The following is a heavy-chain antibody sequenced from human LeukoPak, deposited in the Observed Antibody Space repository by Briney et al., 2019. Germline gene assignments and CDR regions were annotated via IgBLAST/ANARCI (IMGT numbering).Heavy chain of an antibody. V-gene: IGHV6-1*01. D-gene: IGHD3-16*01. CDR1: GDSVSSNSVA. CDR2: TYYRSKWYN. Sequence: SQTLSLTCAISGDSVSSNSVAWNWIRQSPLRGLEWLGRTYYRSKWYNDYAVSVKGRITINADTSRNQFSLQLNSAVPEDTAVYYCARDQTGWGSKGPFDYWGQGTLVTVSS. CDR3: ARDQTGWGSKGPFDY. J-gene: IGHJ4*02.